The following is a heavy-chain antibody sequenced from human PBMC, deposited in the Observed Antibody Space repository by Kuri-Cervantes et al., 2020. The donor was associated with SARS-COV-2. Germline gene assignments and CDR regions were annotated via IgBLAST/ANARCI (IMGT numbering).Heavy chain of an antibody. CDR3: AKDYFVAAAGTFGY. CDR1: GFTFDDYA. J-gene: IGHJ4*02. V-gene: IGHV3-9*01. CDR2: ISWNSGSI. Sequence: SLKISCAASGFTFDDYAMHWVRQAPGKGLEWVSGISWNSGSIGYADSVKGRFTISRDNAKNSLYLQMNSLRAEDTALYYCAKDYFVAAAGTFGYWGQGTLVTVSS. D-gene: IGHD6-13*01.